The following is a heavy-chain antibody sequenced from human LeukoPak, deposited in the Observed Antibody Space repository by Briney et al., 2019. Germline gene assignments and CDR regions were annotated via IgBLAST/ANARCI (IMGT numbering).Heavy chain of an antibody. J-gene: IGHJ4*02. D-gene: IGHD3-22*01. V-gene: IGHV1-69*13. CDR2: IIPIFGTA. CDR3: ARTPGDKITMIVVPITFRLFYFDY. CDR1: GGTFSSYA. Sequence: ASVKVSCKASGGTFSSYAISWVRQAPGQGLEWMGGIIPIFGTANYAQKFQGRVTITADESTSTAYMELSSLRSEDTAVYYCARTPGDKITMIVVPITFRLFYFDYWGQGTLVTVSS.